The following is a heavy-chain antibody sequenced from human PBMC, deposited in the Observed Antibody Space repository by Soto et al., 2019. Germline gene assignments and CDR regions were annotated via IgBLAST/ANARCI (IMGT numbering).Heavy chain of an antibody. CDR1: GGSFSGHS. D-gene: IGHD3-22*01. CDR3: STRAYDTNGYYRLDP. V-gene: IGHV4-34*01. CDR2: INHSGRV. Sequence: SETLSLTCAVYGGSFSGHSWTWIRQSPGKGLEWIGDINHSGRVNYSPSLKSRVTISLDTSKNQFSLTLSAVTAADTAMYYCSTRAYDTNGYYRLDPSGQGPLVTVYS. J-gene: IGHJ5*01.